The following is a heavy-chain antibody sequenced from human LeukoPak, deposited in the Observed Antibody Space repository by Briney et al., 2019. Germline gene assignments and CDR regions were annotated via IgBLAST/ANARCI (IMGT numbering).Heavy chain of an antibody. V-gene: IGHV4-59*11. Sequence: SETLSLTRTVSGGSISSHYWSWIRQPPGKGLEWIGYIYYSGSTNYNPSLKSRVTISVDTSKNQFSLKLSSVTAADTAVYYCAREAAGSSWFDYWGQGTLVTVSS. D-gene: IGHD6-13*01. J-gene: IGHJ4*02. CDR1: GGSISSHY. CDR2: IYYSGST. CDR3: AREAAGSSWFDY.